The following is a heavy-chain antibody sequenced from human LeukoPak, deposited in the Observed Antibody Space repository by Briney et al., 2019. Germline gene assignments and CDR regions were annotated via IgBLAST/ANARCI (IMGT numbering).Heavy chain of an antibody. Sequence: PSETLSLTCSVSGGAIHSYYWSWLRQPPGKGLEWIGYIYFGGSANYNPSLKSRVTISLDKSRKQFFLNLNSVTAADTAVYYCARTSASYYYYMAGWGKGTAVTISS. CDR2: IYFGGSA. CDR1: GGAIHSYY. CDR3: ARTSASYYYYMAG. D-gene: IGHD3-3*01. J-gene: IGHJ6*03. V-gene: IGHV4-59*01.